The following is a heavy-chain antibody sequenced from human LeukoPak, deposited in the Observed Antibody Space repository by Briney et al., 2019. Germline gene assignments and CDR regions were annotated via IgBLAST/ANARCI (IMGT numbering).Heavy chain of an antibody. D-gene: IGHD1-14*01. J-gene: IGHJ4*02. CDR3: AKDRHPARTDGYYFDY. CDR2: ISYDANNK. V-gene: IGHV3-30*18. CDR1: AFTFRTYG. Sequence: PGGSLRLSCAASAFTFRTYGMHWVSQAPGKGLEWVAVISYDANNKNYADSVKGRFTISRDNSKNTLYLQMNSLRAEDTAVYYCAKDRHPARTDGYYFDYWGQGTLVTVSS.